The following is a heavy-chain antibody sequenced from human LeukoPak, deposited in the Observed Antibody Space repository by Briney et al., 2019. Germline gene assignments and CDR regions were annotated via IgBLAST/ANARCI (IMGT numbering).Heavy chain of an antibody. V-gene: IGHV3-48*04. CDR1: GFTFSNYG. CDR2: ISSGGSNI. J-gene: IGHJ3*01. D-gene: IGHD4-23*01. CDR3: AREENYGGRNVIDF. Sequence: GRSLRLSCTASGFTFSNYGMHWVRQAPGKGLEWVSYISSGGSNIYYADSVKGRFAISRDNAKNSLYLQMNSLRTEDTAAYYCAREENYGGRNVIDFWGQGTQVTVSS.